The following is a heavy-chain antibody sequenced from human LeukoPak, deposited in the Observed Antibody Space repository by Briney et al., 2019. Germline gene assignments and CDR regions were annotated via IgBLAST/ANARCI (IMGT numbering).Heavy chain of an antibody. J-gene: IGHJ4*02. CDR3: TRILRQQLVMFDY. Sequence: SGGSLRLSCAASGFTFSDHYMDWVRQAPGKGLEWVANINQDGSEKYYVDSMKGRFTISRDNAKNSLYLQMNSLRAEDTAIYYCTRILRQQLVMFDYWGQGTLVTVSS. CDR1: GFTFSDHY. D-gene: IGHD6-13*01. V-gene: IGHV3-7*01. CDR2: INQDGSEK.